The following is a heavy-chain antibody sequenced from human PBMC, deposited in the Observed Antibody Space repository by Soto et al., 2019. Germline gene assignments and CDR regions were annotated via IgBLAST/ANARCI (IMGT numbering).Heavy chain of an antibody. CDR2: ISGSGGST. V-gene: IGHV3-23*01. CDR1: GFTFSSYA. Sequence: EVQLLESGGGLVQPGGSLRLSSAASGFTFSSYAMSWVRQAPGKGLEWVSAISGSGGSTYYADSVKGRFTISRDNSKNTLYLQMNSLRAEDTAVYYCASAAREYYYYGMDVWGQGTTVTVSS. J-gene: IGHJ6*02. CDR3: ASAAREYYYYGMDV.